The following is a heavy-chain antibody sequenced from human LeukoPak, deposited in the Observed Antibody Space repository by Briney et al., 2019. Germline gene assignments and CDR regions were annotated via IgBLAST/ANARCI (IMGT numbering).Heavy chain of an antibody. CDR1: GYIFTDYY. J-gene: IGHJ3*02. CDR3: ARDGTFDI. V-gene: IGHV1-2*02. Sequence: ASVKVSCKASGYIFTDYYLHWVRQAPGQGLELMGWINPNSGGTNYAQKFQGRVTMTRDTSITTAYMELSRLRSDDTAVYYCARDGTFDIWGQGTMVTVSS. CDR2: INPNSGGT.